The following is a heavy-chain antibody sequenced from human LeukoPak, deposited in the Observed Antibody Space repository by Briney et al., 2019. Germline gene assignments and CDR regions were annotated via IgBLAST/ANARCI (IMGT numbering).Heavy chain of an antibody. D-gene: IGHD1-26*01. V-gene: IGHV3-30*02. CDR3: ARSRGYFDY. Sequence: GGSLRLSCAASGFTFSSYGMHWVRQAPGKGLEWVAFILYDGSNKYYADSVKGRFTISRDNSKNTLYLQMNSLRAEDTAVYYCARSRGYFDYWGQGTLVTVSS. CDR2: ILYDGSNK. CDR1: GFTFSSYG. J-gene: IGHJ4*02.